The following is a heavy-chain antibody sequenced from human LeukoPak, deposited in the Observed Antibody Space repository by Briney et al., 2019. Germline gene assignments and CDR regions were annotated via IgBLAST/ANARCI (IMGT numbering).Heavy chain of an antibody. J-gene: IGHJ4*02. V-gene: IGHV3-33*01. CDR3: ARDGPVVVTTIYYFDY. Sequence: GGSLRLSCAASGFTFSSCGMHWVRQAPGKGLEWVAVIWYDGSNKYYADSVKGRFTISRDNSKNTLYLQMNSLRAEDTAVYYCARDGPVVVTTIYYFDYWGQGTLVTVSS. CDR2: IWYDGSNK. D-gene: IGHD2-21*02. CDR1: GFTFSSCG.